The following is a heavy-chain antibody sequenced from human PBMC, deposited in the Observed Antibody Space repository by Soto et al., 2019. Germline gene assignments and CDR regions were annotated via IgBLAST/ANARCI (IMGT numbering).Heavy chain of an antibody. J-gene: IGHJ6*02. CDR1: GFTFNLFT. V-gene: IGHV3-30-3*01. CDR2: VSHVGDNK. Sequence: QVQLVESGGGVVQPGRSLRLSCAASGFTFNLFTFHWVRRAPGRGLEWVAVVSHVGDNKFYADSVKGRFTISRDNSKNTLYLQMNSLRVDDTALYYCARGNMDVCGQGTTVTVSS. CDR3: ARGNMDV.